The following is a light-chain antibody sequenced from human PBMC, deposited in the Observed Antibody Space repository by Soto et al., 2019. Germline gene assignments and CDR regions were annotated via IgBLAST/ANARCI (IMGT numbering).Light chain of an antibody. CDR2: DDT. Sequence: SYELTQPPSVSVAPGQTASITCGGDTMRIKNVHWYQQKAGQAPVLVVYDDTVRSSGIPERFSGSNHENTATLTINRVEAEDEADFYCQVWDSKRNHVVFGGGTKLTVL. J-gene: IGLJ3*02. V-gene: IGLV3-21*02. CDR1: TMRIKN. CDR3: QVWDSKRNHVV.